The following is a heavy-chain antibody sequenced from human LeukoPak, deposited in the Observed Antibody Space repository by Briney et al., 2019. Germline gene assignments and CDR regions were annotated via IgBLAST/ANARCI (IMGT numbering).Heavy chain of an antibody. V-gene: IGHV3-7*01. CDR3: ARYAYYYASGSYPSTERVFDY. Sequence: GGSLRLSCAVSGFTFSTYWMSWVRQAPGKGLEWVANIKQDGSEKYYVDSVKGRFTISRDNAKNSLYLQMNSLRAEDTAVYYCARYAYYYASGSYPSTERVFDYWGQGTLVTVSS. D-gene: IGHD3-10*01. J-gene: IGHJ4*02. CDR2: IKQDGSEK. CDR1: GFTFSTYW.